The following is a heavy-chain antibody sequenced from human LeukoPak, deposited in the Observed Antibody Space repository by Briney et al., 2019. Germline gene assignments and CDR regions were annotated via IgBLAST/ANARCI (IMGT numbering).Heavy chain of an antibody. V-gene: IGHV3-74*01. D-gene: IGHD6-19*01. Sequence: PGGSLRLSCAASGFTFSRYWMHWVRQAPGKGLVWVSRFNSDGSITTYADSVKGRFTISIDNAKNTVYLQMNSLRAEDTAMYYCVRELSVAGSFLDYWGQGTLVTVSS. CDR1: GFTFSRYW. CDR2: FNSDGSIT. CDR3: VRELSVAGSFLDY. J-gene: IGHJ4*02.